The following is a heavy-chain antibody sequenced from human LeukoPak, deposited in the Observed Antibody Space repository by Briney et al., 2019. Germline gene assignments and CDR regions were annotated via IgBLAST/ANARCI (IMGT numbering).Heavy chain of an antibody. D-gene: IGHD3-16*01. V-gene: IGHV3-53*01. J-gene: IGHJ5*02. Sequence: GGSLRLSRTASGFIVSSTYMSWVRQAPGKGLEWVSIVYSAGYTYYADSVKGRFTLSRDNSKNTLYLRMNSLTVGDTAVYYCAKDKGAWGQGTLVTVSS. CDR2: VYSAGYT. CDR1: GFIVSSTY. CDR3: AKDKGA.